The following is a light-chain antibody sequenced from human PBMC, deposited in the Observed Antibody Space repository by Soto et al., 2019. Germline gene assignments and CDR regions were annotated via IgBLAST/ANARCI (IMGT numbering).Light chain of an antibody. V-gene: IGLV1-40*01. J-gene: IGLJ2*01. CDR3: HSYDVSLRGPA. CDR2: DNS. CDR1: RSNIGAGYD. Sequence: QSVLTQPPSLSGAPGQRVTISCTGSRSNIGAGYDVHWYQHLPGTAPKVLVFDNSNRPSGVPDRFSGSKSGTSASLAITGLQAEDEAVYYCHSYDVSLRGPAFGGGTKVTVL.